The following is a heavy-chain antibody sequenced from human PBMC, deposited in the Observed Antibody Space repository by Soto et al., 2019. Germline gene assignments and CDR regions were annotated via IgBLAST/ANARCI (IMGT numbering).Heavy chain of an antibody. Sequence: PSETLSLTCTVSGGSVSSSSYYWGWVRQPPGKGLEWIGSVYYSGSTYYNPSLKSRVTISVDTSKNQFSLKLSSVTAADTAVYYCARDRGIVGATYFDYWGQGTLVTVSS. J-gene: IGHJ4*02. V-gene: IGHV4-39*07. CDR3: ARDRGIVGATYFDY. CDR2: VYYSGST. D-gene: IGHD1-26*01. CDR1: GGSVSSSSYY.